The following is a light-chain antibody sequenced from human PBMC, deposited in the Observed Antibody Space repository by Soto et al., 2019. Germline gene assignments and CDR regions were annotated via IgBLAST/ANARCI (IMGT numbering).Light chain of an antibody. J-gene: IGKJ2*01. CDR3: LQRSTWPYT. CDR1: QSDSSN. V-gene: IGKV3-11*01. Sequence: EIVLTQSPATLSLSPGERASLSCRASQSDSSNLAWYQQKPGQAPRLLISDASNRATGIPARFTGSGSGTDFTLTISSLEPEDFAVYYCLQRSTWPYTFGQGTKLEIK. CDR2: DAS.